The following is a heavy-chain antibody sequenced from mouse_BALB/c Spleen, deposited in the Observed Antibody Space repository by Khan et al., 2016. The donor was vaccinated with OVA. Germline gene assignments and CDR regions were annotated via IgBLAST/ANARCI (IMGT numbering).Heavy chain of an antibody. D-gene: IGHD1-1*01. J-gene: IGHJ4*01. CDR2: ISYSGYT. CDR1: GYSITTNYA. Sequence: EVQLVESGPGLVKPSQSLSLTCTVTGYSITTNYAWSWIRQFPGNKLEWMGYISYSGYTNYNPSLKSRISVTRDTSENQFFLQLNSVTTEDTATYYWARQNYYGYALDYWGQGTSVTVSS. V-gene: IGHV3-2*02. CDR3: ARQNYYGYALDY.